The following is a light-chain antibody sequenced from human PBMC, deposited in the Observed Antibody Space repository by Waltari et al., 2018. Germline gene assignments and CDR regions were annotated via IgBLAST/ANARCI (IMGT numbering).Light chain of an antibody. Sequence: DIQMTQSPSTLSASVGDRVIMSCRASQTVDSWLAWYQQKPGQAPKLLIYKASSLESGVPSRFSGSGYGTEFTLTISSLQPDDFATYYCQQYISYPWTFGQGTKVEIK. CDR1: QTVDSW. CDR3: QQYISYPWT. V-gene: IGKV1-5*03. J-gene: IGKJ1*01. CDR2: KAS.